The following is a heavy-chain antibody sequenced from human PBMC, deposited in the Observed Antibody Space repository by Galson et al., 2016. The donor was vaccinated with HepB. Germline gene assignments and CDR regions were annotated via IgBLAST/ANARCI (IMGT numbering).Heavy chain of an antibody. Sequence: SVKVSCKASGYRFTTYDLNWVRQATGQGLEWMGWMNPNNDATGYAEKFQGRVTMTRDTSTSTVHMELSSLRVEDTAVYFCARAYDCTGDYYFDYWGQGTPVTVSS. D-gene: IGHD2-8*02. V-gene: IGHV1-8*01. CDR1: GYRFTTYD. J-gene: IGHJ4*02. CDR3: ARAYDCTGDYYFDY. CDR2: MNPNNDAT.